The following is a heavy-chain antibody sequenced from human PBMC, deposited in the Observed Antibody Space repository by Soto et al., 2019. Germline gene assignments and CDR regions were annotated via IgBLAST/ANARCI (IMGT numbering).Heavy chain of an antibody. CDR3: ARDQTYYDFWSGYSGLGFDP. CDR2: INPDSGGT. Sequence: ASVKVSCKASGYTFTSYAMHWVRQAPGQRLEWMGWINPDSGGTNYAQKFQGRVTMTRDTSISTAYMELSRLRSDDTAVYYCARDQTYYDFWSGYSGLGFDPWGQGTLVTVSS. D-gene: IGHD3-3*01. CDR1: GYTFTSYA. J-gene: IGHJ5*02. V-gene: IGHV1-2*02.